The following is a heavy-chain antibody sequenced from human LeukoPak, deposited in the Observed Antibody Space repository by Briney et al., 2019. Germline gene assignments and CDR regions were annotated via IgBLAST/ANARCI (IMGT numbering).Heavy chain of an antibody. CDR3: ARVQTSRWFGESYYYYMDV. CDR1: GFTFSSYW. V-gene: IGHV3-7*01. Sequence: GGSLRLSCAASGFTFSSYWMSWVRQAPGKGLEWVANIKQDGSEKYYVDSVKGRFTISRDNAKNSLYLQMNSLRAEDTAVYYCARVQTSRWFGESYYYYMDVWGKGTTVTVSS. D-gene: IGHD3-10*01. CDR2: IKQDGSEK. J-gene: IGHJ6*03.